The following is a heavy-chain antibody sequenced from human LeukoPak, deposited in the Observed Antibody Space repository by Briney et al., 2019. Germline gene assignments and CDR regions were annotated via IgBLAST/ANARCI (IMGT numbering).Heavy chain of an antibody. Sequence: PGGSLRLSCAASGFTFITYWMHWVRQAPGKGLEWVSSISSSSSYIYYADSVKGRFTISRDNAKNSLYLQMNSLRAEDTAVYYCATQRGYSYGYDYWGQGTLVTVSS. CDR3: ATQRGYSYGYDY. J-gene: IGHJ4*02. CDR1: GFTFITYW. D-gene: IGHD5-18*01. CDR2: ISSSSSYI. V-gene: IGHV3-21*01.